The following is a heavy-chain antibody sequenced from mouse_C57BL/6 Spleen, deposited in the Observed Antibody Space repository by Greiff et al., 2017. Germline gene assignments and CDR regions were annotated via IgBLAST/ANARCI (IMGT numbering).Heavy chain of an antibody. D-gene: IGHD2-1*01. V-gene: IGHV1-26*01. J-gene: IGHJ2*01. CDR1: GYTFTDYY. Sequence: EVKLMESGPELVKPGASVKISCKASGYTFTDYYMNWVKQSHGKSLEWIGDINPNNGGTSYNQKFKGKATLTVDKSSSTAYMELRSLTSEDSAVYYCAKGGNYPYYFDYWGQGTTLTVSS. CDR2: INPNNGGT. CDR3: AKGGNYPYYFDY.